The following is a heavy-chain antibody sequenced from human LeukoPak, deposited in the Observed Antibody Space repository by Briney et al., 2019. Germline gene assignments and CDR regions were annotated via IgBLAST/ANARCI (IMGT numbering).Heavy chain of an antibody. V-gene: IGHV3-11*01. Sequence: PGGSLRLSCAASGFTFSTYAISWVRQAPGKGLEWVSYISSSGSTIYYADSVKGRFTISRDNAKNSLYLQMNSLRAEDTAVYYCASLRGATTPLILWGQGTLVTVSS. CDR2: ISSSGSTI. J-gene: IGHJ4*02. CDR1: GFTFSTYA. CDR3: ASLRGATTPLIL. D-gene: IGHD1-26*01.